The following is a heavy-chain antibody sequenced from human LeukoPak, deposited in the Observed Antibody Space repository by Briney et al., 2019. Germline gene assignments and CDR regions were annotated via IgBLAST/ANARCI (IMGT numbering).Heavy chain of an antibody. V-gene: IGHV3-23*01. Sequence: GGSLRLSCAASGFIFNKHAMSWVRQAPGKGLEWVSGLSGSGGSTDYADSVKGRFTVSRDNSKNTLFLQMNSLRAEDTAVYYCAKERDYGPADYWGQGTLVTVSS. D-gene: IGHD4/OR15-4a*01. J-gene: IGHJ4*02. CDR2: LSGSGGST. CDR3: AKERDYGPADY. CDR1: GFIFNKHA.